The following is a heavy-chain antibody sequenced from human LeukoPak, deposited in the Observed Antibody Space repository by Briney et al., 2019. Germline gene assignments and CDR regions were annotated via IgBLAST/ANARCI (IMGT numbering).Heavy chain of an antibody. J-gene: IGHJ6*03. Sequence: GGSLRLSCAASGFTFDDYAMHWVRQAAGKGLEWVAGASWNGGTTGYAGSVKGRFTISRDNAKNSLYLQMNSLRAEDTAVYYCARAFTTESHYHYYMDVWGRGTTVTVSS. CDR3: ARAFTTESHYHYYMDV. CDR1: GFTFDDYA. D-gene: IGHD3-22*01. CDR2: ASWNGGTT. V-gene: IGHV3-9*01.